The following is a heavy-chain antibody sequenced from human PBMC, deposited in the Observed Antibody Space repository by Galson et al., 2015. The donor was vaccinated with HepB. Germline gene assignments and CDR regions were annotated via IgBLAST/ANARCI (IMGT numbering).Heavy chain of an antibody. Sequence: TLSLTCTVSGGSISSGGYYWSWIRQHPGKGLEWIGYIYYSGSTYYNPSLKSRVTISVDTSKNQFSLKLSSVTAADTAVYYCARVRRSIAAALQHYYFDYWGQGTLVTVSS. CDR3: ARVRRSIAAALQHYYFDY. CDR2: IYYSGST. CDR1: GGSISSGGYY. V-gene: IGHV4-31*03. D-gene: IGHD6-13*01. J-gene: IGHJ4*02.